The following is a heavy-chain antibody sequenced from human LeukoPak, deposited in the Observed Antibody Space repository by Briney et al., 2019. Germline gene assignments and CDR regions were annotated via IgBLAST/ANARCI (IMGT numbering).Heavy chain of an antibody. CDR2: ISSSSSYI. J-gene: IGHJ4*02. CDR1: GFTFGSFA. Sequence: PGGSLRLSCVASGFTFGSFAMTWVRQAPGKGLEWVSSISSSSSYIYYADSVKGRFTISRDNAKNSLYLQMNSLRAEDTAVYYCARGPRGQWLGLFDYWGQGTLVTVSS. D-gene: IGHD6-19*01. CDR3: ARGPRGQWLGLFDY. V-gene: IGHV3-21*01.